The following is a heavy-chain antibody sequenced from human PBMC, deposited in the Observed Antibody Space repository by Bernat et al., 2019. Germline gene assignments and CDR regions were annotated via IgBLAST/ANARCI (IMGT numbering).Heavy chain of an antibody. V-gene: IGHV3-30-3*01. D-gene: IGHD6-19*01. J-gene: IGHJ5*02. CDR3: ARDRSSGWYWGRGWFDP. Sequence: QVQLVESGGGVVQPGRSLRLSCAASGFTFSSYAMHWVRQAPGTGLEWVAVISYDGSNKYYADSVKGRFTISRDNSKNTLYLQMNSLRAEDTVVYYCARDRSSGWYWGRGWFDPWGQGTLVTVSS. CDR1: GFTFSSYA. CDR2: ISYDGSNK.